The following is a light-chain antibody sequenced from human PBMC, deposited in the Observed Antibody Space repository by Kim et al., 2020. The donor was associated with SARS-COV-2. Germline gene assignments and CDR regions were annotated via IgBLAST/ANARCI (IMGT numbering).Light chain of an antibody. J-gene: IGKJ1*01. CDR1: QSVSSSY. V-gene: IGKV3-20*01. CDR2: DAS. Sequence: PGERATLSCRASQSVSSSYLAWYQQKPGQAPRLLIYDASSRTTGIPDRFSGSGSGTDFTLTISRLEPEDFAVYYCQQYGSSPQTFGQGTKVEIK. CDR3: QQYGSSPQT.